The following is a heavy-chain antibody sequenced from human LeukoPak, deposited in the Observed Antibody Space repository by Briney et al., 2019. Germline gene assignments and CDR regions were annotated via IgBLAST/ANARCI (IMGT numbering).Heavy chain of an antibody. J-gene: IGHJ3*02. CDR1: GFTVSSNY. V-gene: IGHV3-53*01. CDR2: IYSGGST. Sequence: GGSLRLSCAASGFTVSSNYMSWVRQAPGKGLEWVSVIYSGGSTYCADSVKGRFTISRDNSKNTLYLQMNSLRAEDTAVYYCARAGYSSSWHAFDIWGQGTMVTVSS. CDR3: ARAGYSSSWHAFDI. D-gene: IGHD6-13*01.